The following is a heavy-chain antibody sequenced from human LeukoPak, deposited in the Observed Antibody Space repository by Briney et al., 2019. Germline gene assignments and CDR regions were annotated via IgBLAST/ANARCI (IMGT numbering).Heavy chain of an antibody. CDR2: VYYSGNT. D-gene: IGHD2-21*02. CDR3: ARLQKVMVTATDYWYFDL. V-gene: IGHV4-59*01. CDR1: GVSISSDY. Sequence: SETLSLTCTVSGVSISSDYWNWIRQTPEKGLEWIGCVYYSGNTNYNPSLKSRILLAVDTSKNQFSLTLFSVTAADTGVYYCARLQKVMVTATDYWYFDLWGRGTLLTVSS. J-gene: IGHJ2*01.